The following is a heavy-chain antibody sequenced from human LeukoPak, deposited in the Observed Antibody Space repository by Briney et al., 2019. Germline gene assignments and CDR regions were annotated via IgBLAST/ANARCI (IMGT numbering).Heavy chain of an antibody. CDR3: AGTAAREMATMAAFDY. J-gene: IGHJ4*02. Sequence: SETLSLTCTVSGGSISSSSYYWGWIRQPPGKGLEWIGSIYYSGSTYYNPSLKSRVTISVDTSKNQFSLKLSSVTAADTAVYYCAGTAAREMATMAAFDYWGQGTLVTVSS. CDR2: IYYSGST. CDR1: GGSISSSSYY. V-gene: IGHV4-39*07. D-gene: IGHD5-24*01.